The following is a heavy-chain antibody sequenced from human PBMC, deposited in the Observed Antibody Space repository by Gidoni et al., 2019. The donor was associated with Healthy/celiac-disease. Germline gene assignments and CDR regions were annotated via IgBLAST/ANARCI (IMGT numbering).Heavy chain of an antibody. J-gene: IGHJ4*02. CDR2: ISYDGSNK. V-gene: IGHV3-30*04. Sequence: QVQLVESGGGVVQPGRSLRPSCAASGFTFCSYAMHWVRQAPGKGLGWVEVISYDGSNKYYADSVKGRFTISRDNSKNTLYLQMNSLRAEDTAVYYCARHGGETQGGFDYWGQGTLVTVSS. CDR1: GFTFCSYA. D-gene: IGHD3-16*01. CDR3: ARHGGETQGGFDY.